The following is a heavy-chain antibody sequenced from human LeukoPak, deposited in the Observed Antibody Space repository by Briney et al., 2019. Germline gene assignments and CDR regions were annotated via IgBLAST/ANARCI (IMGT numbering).Heavy chain of an antibody. CDR2: ISSSSSYI. D-gene: IGHD3-9*01. Sequence: GGSLRLSCAASGFTFSSYSMNWVRQAPGKGLEWVSSISSSSSYIYYADSVKGRFTTSRDNAKNSLYLQMNSLRAEDTAVYYCARDNSGGNYDILTGLALDYWGQGTLVTVSS. V-gene: IGHV3-21*01. CDR1: GFTFSSYS. J-gene: IGHJ4*02. CDR3: ARDNSGGNYDILTGLALDY.